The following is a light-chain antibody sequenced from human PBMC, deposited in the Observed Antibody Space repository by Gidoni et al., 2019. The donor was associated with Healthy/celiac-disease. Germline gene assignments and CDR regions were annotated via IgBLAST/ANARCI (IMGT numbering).Light chain of an antibody. CDR2: AAS. V-gene: IGKV1-39*01. J-gene: IGKJ1*01. Sequence: IQMTQSPSSLSASVGDRVTITCRASQIISSYLNWYQQKPGKAPKLLIYAASSLQSGVPSRFSGSGSGTDLTLTIISMQHADFATYYCQQSYSTSQTFGQGTKVEIK. CDR3: QQSYSTSQT. CDR1: QIISSY.